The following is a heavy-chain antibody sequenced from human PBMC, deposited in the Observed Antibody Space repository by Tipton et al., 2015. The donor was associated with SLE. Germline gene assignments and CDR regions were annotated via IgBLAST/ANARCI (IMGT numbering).Heavy chain of an antibody. J-gene: IGHJ4*02. D-gene: IGHD6-13*01. CDR3: ARGPSIQYSSSWYGIDY. CDR1: GGSLSSHY. V-gene: IGHV4-59*11. Sequence: TLSLTCTVSGGSLSSHYWSWIRQPPGKGLEWIGYIYYSGSTNYNPSLKSRVTISVDTTKNQFSLKLSSVTPADTAVYYCARGPSIQYSSSWYGIDYWGQGTLVTVSS. CDR2: IYYSGST.